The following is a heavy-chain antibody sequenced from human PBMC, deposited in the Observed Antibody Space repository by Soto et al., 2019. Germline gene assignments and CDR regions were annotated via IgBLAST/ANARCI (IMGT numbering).Heavy chain of an antibody. D-gene: IGHD3-9*01. CDR2: IVVGSGNT. Sequence: SVKVSCKASGFTFTSSAMQWVRQARGQRLEWIGWIVVGSGNTNYAQKFQERVTITRDMSTSTAYMELSSLRSEDTAVYYCAVVGGFCYEYFDAFDYWGQGPLVTVS. V-gene: IGHV1-58*02. CDR1: GFTFTSSA. CDR3: AVVGGFCYEYFDAFDY. J-gene: IGHJ4*02.